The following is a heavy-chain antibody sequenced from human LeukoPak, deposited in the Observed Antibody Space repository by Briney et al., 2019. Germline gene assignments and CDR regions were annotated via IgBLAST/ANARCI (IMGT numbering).Heavy chain of an antibody. Sequence: SQTLSLTCAISGDSVSSNTAAWNWIRQSPSRGLEWLGRTYYRSKWSYDYAPSVKSRVTISPDTSKNHFSLQLNFVTAEDTAVYYCAREVDYGGSSADFDSWGQGTLVTVSS. V-gene: IGHV6-1*01. CDR2: TYYRSKWSY. CDR3: AREVDYGGSSADFDS. CDR1: GDSVSSNTAA. D-gene: IGHD4-23*01. J-gene: IGHJ4*02.